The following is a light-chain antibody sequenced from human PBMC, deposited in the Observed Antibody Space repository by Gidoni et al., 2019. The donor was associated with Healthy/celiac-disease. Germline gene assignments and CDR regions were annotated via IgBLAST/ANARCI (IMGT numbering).Light chain of an antibody. Sequence: EIVMTQSPATLSVSPGERATLAPRASQSVSSNLAWYQQKPGQAHRLLIYGASIRATGIPARFSGSGSGTEFTLTISSLQSEDFAIYYCQQYNNWPPITFGQGTRLEIK. J-gene: IGKJ5*01. CDR2: GAS. CDR3: QQYNNWPPIT. V-gene: IGKV3-15*01. CDR1: QSVSSN.